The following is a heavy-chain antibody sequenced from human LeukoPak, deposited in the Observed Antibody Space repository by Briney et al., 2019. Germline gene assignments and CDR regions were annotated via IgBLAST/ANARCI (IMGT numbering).Heavy chain of an antibody. D-gene: IGHD3-16*01. Sequence: GGSLRLSCAASGFTFSNYWMSWVRQAPGKGLEWVANMNRDGSEKYYVDSLKGRFTISRDNAKNSLYLQMNSLRDEDTAVYYCARDGGVVRFGGQDVWGQGTTVTVS. CDR3: ARDGGVVRFGGQDV. J-gene: IGHJ6*02. CDR2: MNRDGSEK. V-gene: IGHV3-7*01. CDR1: GFTFSNYW.